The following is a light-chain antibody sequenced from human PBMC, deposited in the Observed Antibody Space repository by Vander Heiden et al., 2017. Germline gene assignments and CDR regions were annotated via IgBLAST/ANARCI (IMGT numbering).Light chain of an antibody. CDR3: QQYNNWPPYT. V-gene: IGKV3-15*01. Sequence: EIEMTQSQATLSVSPGERATLSCRASQSVSSNLAWYQQKPGQAPRLLIYGASTRATGIPARFSGSGSGTEFTLTISSLQSEDFAVYYCQQYNNWPPYTFGQGTKLEIK. CDR1: QSVSSN. J-gene: IGKJ2*01. CDR2: GAS.